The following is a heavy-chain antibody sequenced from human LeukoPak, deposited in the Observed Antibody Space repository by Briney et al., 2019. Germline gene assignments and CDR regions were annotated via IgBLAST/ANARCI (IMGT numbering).Heavy chain of an antibody. CDR2: TYYRSKWYN. J-gene: IGHJ4*02. D-gene: IGHD3-3*01. CDR3: ARDPGGRFLEWLSYLDY. Sequence: SQTLSLTCAISGDSVSSNSAAWNWIRQSPSRGLEWLGRTYYRSKWYNDYAVSVRSRITINPDTSKNQFSLQLNSVTPEDTAVYYCARDPGGRFLEWLSYLDYWGQGTLVTVSS. V-gene: IGHV6-1*01. CDR1: GDSVSSNSAA.